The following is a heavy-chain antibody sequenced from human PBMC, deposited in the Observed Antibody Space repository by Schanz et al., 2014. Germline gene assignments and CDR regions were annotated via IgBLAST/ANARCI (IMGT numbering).Heavy chain of an antibody. D-gene: IGHD3-16*01. CDR1: GDSIRSYY. Sequence: QVQLQESGPGLVKPSETLSLTCNVSGDSIRSYYWSWIRQPPGKGLEWIGYIYYSGATNYNPSLKSRVTLSVDTPKNQLSLKLTSVNAADTAVYYCVRLPNLRWGWFDPWGPGTLVTVSS. CDR2: IYYSGAT. J-gene: IGHJ5*02. CDR3: VRLPNLRWGWFDP. V-gene: IGHV4-59*01.